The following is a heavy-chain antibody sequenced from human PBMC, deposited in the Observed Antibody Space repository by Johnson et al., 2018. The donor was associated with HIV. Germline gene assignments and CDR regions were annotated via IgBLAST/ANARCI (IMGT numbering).Heavy chain of an antibody. CDR3: ARSPETGDRLWRAFDI. J-gene: IGHJ3*02. CDR2: IHSGGTT. Sequence: MMLVESGGGLIQPGGSLGLSCAASDFTVSGNYMSWVRQAPGKGLEWLSLIHSGGTTFYADSVRGRFTISRDSSKNTLYLQMKSLRVEDTAVYYCARSPETGDRLWRAFDIWGHGTMVTVSS. V-gene: IGHV3-53*01. D-gene: IGHD4-17*01. CDR1: DFTVSGNY.